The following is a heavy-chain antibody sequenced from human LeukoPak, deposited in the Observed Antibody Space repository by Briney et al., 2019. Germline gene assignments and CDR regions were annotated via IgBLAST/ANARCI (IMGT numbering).Heavy chain of an antibody. CDR2: IWYDGSNK. V-gene: IGHV3-33*01. CDR3: ARDRGTWFDP. Sequence: GRSLRLSCAASGFTFSSYGMHWVRQATGKGLEWVAVIWYDGSNKYYADSVKGRFTISRDNSKNTLYLQMNSLRAGDTAVYYCARDRGTWFDPWGQGTLVTVSS. CDR1: GFTFSSYG. D-gene: IGHD1-1*01. J-gene: IGHJ5*02.